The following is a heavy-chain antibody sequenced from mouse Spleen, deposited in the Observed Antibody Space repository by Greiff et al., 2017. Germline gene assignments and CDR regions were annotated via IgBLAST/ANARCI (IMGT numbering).Heavy chain of an antibody. J-gene: IGHJ4*01. CDR2: ISDGGSYT. CDR3: ARSYYGSFYAMDY. Sequence: EVQGVESGGGLVKPGGSLKLSCAASGFTFSDYYMYWVRQTPEKRLEWVATISDGGSYTYYPDSVKGRFTISRDNAKNNLYLQMSSLKSEDTAMYYCARSYYGSFYAMDYWGQGTSVTVSS. CDR1: GFTFSDYY. D-gene: IGHD1-1*01. V-gene: IGHV5-4*02.